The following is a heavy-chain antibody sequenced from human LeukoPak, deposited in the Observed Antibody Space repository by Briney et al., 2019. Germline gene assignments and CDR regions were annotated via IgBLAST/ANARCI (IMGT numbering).Heavy chain of an antibody. J-gene: IGHJ4*02. D-gene: IGHD5-18*01. V-gene: IGHV1-2*02. Sequence: ASVKVSCKASGYTFTGYYMHWVRQAPGQGLEWMGWINPNSGGTNYAQEFQGRVTMTRDTSISTAYMELSRLRSDDTAVYYCARVPGSESIGGYSYGYPFDYWGQGTLVTVSS. CDR1: GYTFTGYY. CDR3: ARVPGSESIGGYSYGYPFDY. CDR2: INPNSGGT.